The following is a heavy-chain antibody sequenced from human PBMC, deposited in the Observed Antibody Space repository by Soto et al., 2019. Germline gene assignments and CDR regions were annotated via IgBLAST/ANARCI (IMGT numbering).Heavy chain of an antibody. CDR3: AKGELGYWSSTSCYHNPTMDV. V-gene: IGHV3-23*01. CDR2: ISGSGGST. J-gene: IGHJ6*02. CDR1: GFTFSSYA. Sequence: PGGSLRLSCAASGFTFSSYAMSWVRQAPGKGLEWVSAISGSGGSTYYADSVKGRFTISRDNSKNTLYLQMNSLRAEDTAVYYCAKGELGYWSSTSCYHNPTMDVWGQGTTVTVSS. D-gene: IGHD2-2*01.